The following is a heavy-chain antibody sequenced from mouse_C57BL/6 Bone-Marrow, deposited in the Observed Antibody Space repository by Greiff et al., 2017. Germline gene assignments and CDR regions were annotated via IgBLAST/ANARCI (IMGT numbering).Heavy chain of an antibody. CDR2: ISNLAYSI. CDR3: ARHAYYSNYGLAY. J-gene: IGHJ3*01. D-gene: IGHD2-5*01. Sequence: VQLKESGGGLVQPGGSLKLSCAASGFTFSDYGMAWVRQAPRKGPEWVAFISNLAYSIYYADTVTGRFTLSSEDAKNTLYLEMSSLRSEDTAMYDCARHAYYSNYGLAYWGQGTLVTVSA. V-gene: IGHV5-15*01. CDR1: GFTFSDYG.